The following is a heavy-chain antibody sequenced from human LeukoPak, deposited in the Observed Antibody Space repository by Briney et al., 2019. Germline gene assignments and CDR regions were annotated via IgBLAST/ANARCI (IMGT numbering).Heavy chain of an antibody. CDR3: ARDREYQLLWGRYYYYYMVV. D-gene: IGHD2-2*01. CDR1: GYTFTSYG. V-gene: IGHV1-18*01. J-gene: IGHJ6*03. CDR2: ISAYNGNT. Sequence: ASVKVSCKASGYTFTSYGISWVRQAPGQGLEWMGWISAYNGNTNYAQKLQGRVTMTTDTSTSTAYMELRSLRSDDTAVYYCARDREYQLLWGRYYYYYMVVWGKGTTVTVSS.